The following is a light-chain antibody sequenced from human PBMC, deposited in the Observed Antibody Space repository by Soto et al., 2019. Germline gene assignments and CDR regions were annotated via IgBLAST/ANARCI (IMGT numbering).Light chain of an antibody. J-gene: IGKJ5*01. V-gene: IGKV3-11*01. CDR3: QQYYDWPIT. CDR2: DTS. Sequence: ELVLIQSPAPLSLSPGGRATPSCRASQFLSSYLAWYQQKPGQPPRLLIYDTSNRAAGIPARFSGSGSGTDFTLTISSLQSEDFAIYYCQQYYDWPITFGQGTRLEIK. CDR1: QFLSSY.